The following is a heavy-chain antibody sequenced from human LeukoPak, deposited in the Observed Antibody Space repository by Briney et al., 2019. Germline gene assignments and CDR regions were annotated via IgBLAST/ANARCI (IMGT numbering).Heavy chain of an antibody. CDR3: TTSKTSWARLFDY. V-gene: IGHV3-15*01. D-gene: IGHD2-2*01. CDR1: GFTFSEAW. CDR2: IKSKTDGGTT. J-gene: IGHJ4*02. Sequence: GGSLRLSCAASGFTFSEAWMSWVRQAPGKGLEWVGRIKSKTDGGTTDYAAPVKGRFTISRDDSKNILYLEMNSLKTEDTAVYYCTTSKTSWARLFDYWGQGALVTVSS.